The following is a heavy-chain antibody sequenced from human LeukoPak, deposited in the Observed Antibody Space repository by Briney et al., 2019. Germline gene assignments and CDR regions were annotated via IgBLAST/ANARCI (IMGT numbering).Heavy chain of an antibody. CDR3: ARRLTQYDCFDP. CDR1: GDSVSSNSVT. V-gene: IGHV6-1*01. Sequence: SQTLSPTCAISGDSVSSNSVTWNWIRQSPSRGLEWLGRTHYRSTWYNDYAVSVRGRITVNPDTSKNQFSLHLNSVTPEDTAVYYCARRLTQYDCFDPWGQGILVTVSS. J-gene: IGHJ5*02. CDR2: THYRSTWYN. D-gene: IGHD2-2*01.